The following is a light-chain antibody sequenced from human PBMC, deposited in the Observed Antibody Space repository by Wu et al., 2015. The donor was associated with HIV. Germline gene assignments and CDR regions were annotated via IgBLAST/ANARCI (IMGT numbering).Light chain of an antibody. CDR3: QQYKNWPPWT. CDR2: DAS. V-gene: IGKV1D-13*01. J-gene: IGKJ1*01. CDR1: QGISSA. Sequence: AIQLTQSPSSLSASVGDRVTITCRASQGISSALAWYQQKPGKAPKLLIYDASSLESGVPSRFSGSGSGTDFTLTISSLQPEDFATYYCQQYKNWPPWTFGQGTKVVLK.